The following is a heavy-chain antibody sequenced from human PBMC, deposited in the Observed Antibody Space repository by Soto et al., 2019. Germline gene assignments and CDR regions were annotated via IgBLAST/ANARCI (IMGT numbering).Heavy chain of an antibody. CDR3: ARDVDYYDSSGYYENWFDP. V-gene: IGHV3-21*01. CDR1: GFTFSSYS. Sequence: EVQLVESGGGLVKPGGSLRLSCAASGFTFSSYSMNWVRQAPGKGLEWVSSISSSSSYIYYADSVKGRFTISRDNAKNSLYLQMNSLRAEDTAVYYCARDVDYYDSSGYYENWFDPGGQGTLVTVSS. CDR2: ISSSSSYI. D-gene: IGHD3-22*01. J-gene: IGHJ5*02.